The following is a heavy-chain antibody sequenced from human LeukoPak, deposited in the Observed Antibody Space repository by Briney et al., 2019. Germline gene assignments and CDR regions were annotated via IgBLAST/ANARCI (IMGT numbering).Heavy chain of an antibody. D-gene: IGHD3-16*02. Sequence: GGSLRLSCAASGFTFSSYSMNWVRQAPGKGLEWVSYISSSGSTIYYADSVKGRFTISRDNAKNSLYLQMNSLRAEDTAVYYCARGGYDYVWGSYRYKYYFDYWGQGTLVTVSS. CDR3: ARGGYDYVWGSYRYKYYFDY. CDR2: ISSSGSTI. V-gene: IGHV3-48*04. CDR1: GFTFSSYS. J-gene: IGHJ4*02.